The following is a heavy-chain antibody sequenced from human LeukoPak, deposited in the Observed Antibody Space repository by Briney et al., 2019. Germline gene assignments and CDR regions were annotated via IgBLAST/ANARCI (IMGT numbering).Heavy chain of an antibody. CDR3: ARHKNCASITLCHFDS. CDR1: GGSISSYY. D-gene: IGHD2-21*01. J-gene: IGHJ4*02. V-gene: IGHV4-59*08. CDR2: IYYSGST. Sequence: SETLSLTCTVSGGSISSYYWSWIRQPPGKGLEWIGRIYYSGSTPYNSSLKSRVTISVDPSTNQSSMKFNSVTVADTAVLYCARHKNCASITLCHFDSWGQGILVTVYS.